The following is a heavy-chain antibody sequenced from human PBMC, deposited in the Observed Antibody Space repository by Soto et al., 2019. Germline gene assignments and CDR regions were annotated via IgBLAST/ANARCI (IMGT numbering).Heavy chain of an antibody. CDR1: GGSFSGYY. CDR2: INHSGST. J-gene: IGHJ4*02. Sequence: SETLSLTCAVYGGSFSGYYWSWIRQPPGKGLEWIGEINHSGSTNYNPSLKSRVTISVDTSKNQFSLKLSSVTAADTAVYYCERDYSSSYFDYWGQGTLVTVSS. CDR3: ERDYSSSYFDY. V-gene: IGHV4-34*01. D-gene: IGHD6-13*01.